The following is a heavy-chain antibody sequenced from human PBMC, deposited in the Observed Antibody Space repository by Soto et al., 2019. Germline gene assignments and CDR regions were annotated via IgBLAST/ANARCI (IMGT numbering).Heavy chain of an antibody. V-gene: IGHV4-31*03. CDR1: GGSISSGGYY. CDR3: GRGGHDDDAFDI. Sequence: QVQLQESGPGMVKPSQTLSLTCTVSGGSISSGGYYWSWIRQHPGKGLEWMGYIYYGGSTYYNPARKSRLTIAVDTSKNQSSLKLSSVTAADTAVYYCGRGGHDDDAFDIWGQGTMVTVSS. CDR2: IYYGGST. J-gene: IGHJ3*02.